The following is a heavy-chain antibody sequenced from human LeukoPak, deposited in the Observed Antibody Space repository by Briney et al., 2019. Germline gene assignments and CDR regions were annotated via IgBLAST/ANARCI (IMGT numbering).Heavy chain of an antibody. V-gene: IGHV3-7*01. D-gene: IGHD3-16*01. J-gene: IGHJ4*02. Sequence: GGSLRLSCAASGFAFSSYWMTWVRQAPGKGLEWVANIKEDGSKKYYVDSVKDRFTISRDNAKNSLYLQMNSLRAEDTAVYYCARDVSIFDYWGQGTLVTVSS. CDR1: GFAFSSYW. CDR3: ARDVSIFDY. CDR2: IKEDGSKK.